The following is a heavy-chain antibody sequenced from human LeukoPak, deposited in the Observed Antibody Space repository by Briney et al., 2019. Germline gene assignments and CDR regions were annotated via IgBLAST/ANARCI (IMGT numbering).Heavy chain of an antibody. J-gene: IGHJ3*01. CDR1: GFTFSYYW. D-gene: IGHD1-1*01. Sequence: PGGSLRLSCAASGFTFSYYWMSWVRQAPGEGLEWVANIKEDGSEKYYVDAVKGRFTVSRDNAKNSLYLDMNRLRAEDTAVYHGARDLTNWYAATFDLWGQGTMVTVSS. CDR2: IKEDGSEK. V-gene: IGHV3-7*01. CDR3: ARDLTNWYAATFDL.